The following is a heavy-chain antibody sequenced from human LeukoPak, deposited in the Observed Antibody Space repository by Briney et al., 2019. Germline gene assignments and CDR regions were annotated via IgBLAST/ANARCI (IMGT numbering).Heavy chain of an antibody. J-gene: IGHJ6*02. Sequence: GASVKVSCKASGYTFTSYGISWVRQAPGQGLEWMGWISAYNGNTNYAQKLQGRVTMTKAPSTGTAYMELRSLRSDDTAVYYCARDRPAYCSGGSCYPGYYYYGMDVWGQGTTVTVSS. CDR3: ARDRPAYCSGGSCYPGYYYYGMDV. V-gene: IGHV1-18*01. D-gene: IGHD2-15*01. CDR1: GYTFTSYG. CDR2: ISAYNGNT.